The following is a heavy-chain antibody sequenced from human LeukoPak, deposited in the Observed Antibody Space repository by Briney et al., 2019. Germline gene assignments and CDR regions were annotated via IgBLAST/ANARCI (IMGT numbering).Heavy chain of an antibody. J-gene: IGHJ6*03. CDR2: IYPGDSDT. Sequence: GESLRISCKGSGYSFTSYRIGWVRQLPGKGLEWMGIIYPGDSDTRYSPSFQGQVTISADKSISTAYLQWSSLKASDTAMYYCATSVSADTYYYYYMDVWGKGTTVTVSS. D-gene: IGHD6-19*01. CDR1: GYSFTSYR. V-gene: IGHV5-51*01. CDR3: ATSVSADTYYYYYMDV.